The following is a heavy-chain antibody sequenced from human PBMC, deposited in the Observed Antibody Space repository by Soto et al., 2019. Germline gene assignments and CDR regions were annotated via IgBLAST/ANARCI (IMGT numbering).Heavy chain of an antibody. CDR2: IDPSDSYT. D-gene: IGHD6-6*01. CDR1: GYSFTSYW. CDR3: ATHPSKYSSSHFDY. V-gene: IGHV5-10-1*01. Sequence: GESLKISCKGSGYSFTSYWISWVRQMPGKGLEWMGRIDPSDSYTNYSPSFQGHVTISADKSISTAYLQWSSLKTSDTAMYYCATHPSKYSSSHFDYWGQGILVTVSS. J-gene: IGHJ4*02.